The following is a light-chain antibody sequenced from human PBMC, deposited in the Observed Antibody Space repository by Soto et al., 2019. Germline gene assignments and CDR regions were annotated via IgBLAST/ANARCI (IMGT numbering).Light chain of an antibody. J-gene: IGKJ1*01. CDR2: DAS. Sequence: EIVLTQSPGTLSLSPGERATLFCRASQTITYNYLAWYQQKPGQAPRLLIYDASRRATGIPDRFSGSGSGSDFTLTISRLEPEDFAVYFCQQCSFSPRTFGQGTKVEIK. V-gene: IGKV3-20*01. CDR3: QQCSFSPRT. CDR1: QTITYNY.